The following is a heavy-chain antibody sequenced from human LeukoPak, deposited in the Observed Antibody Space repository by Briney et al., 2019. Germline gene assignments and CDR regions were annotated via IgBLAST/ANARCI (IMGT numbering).Heavy chain of an antibody. D-gene: IGHD3-3*01. CDR3: ARHGEDYDFWYYFDY. Sequence: SVKVSCKASGGTFSSYAISWVRQAPGQGLEWMGGIIPIFGTANYAQKFQGRVTITADESTSTAYMELSSLRSEDTAVYYCARHGEDYDFWYYFDYWGQGTLVTVSS. CDR2: IIPIFGTA. CDR1: GGTFSSYA. V-gene: IGHV1-69*13. J-gene: IGHJ4*02.